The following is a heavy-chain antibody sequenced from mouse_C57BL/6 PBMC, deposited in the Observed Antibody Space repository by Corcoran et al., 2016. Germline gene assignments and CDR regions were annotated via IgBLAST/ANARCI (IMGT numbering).Heavy chain of an antibody. V-gene: IGHV1-26*01. CDR1: GYTFTVYY. CDR2: INPNNGGT. D-gene: IGHD4-1*01. Sequence: EFQLHQSGPALVKPGASVQFSCKAAGYTFTVYYMNWVKQSHGKSIEWSGDINPNNGGTSYNQKFKGKATLTVDKSSSTAYLELRSLTSEYSAVYYCARPGTWFAYWGQGILVTVS. CDR3: ARPGTWFAY. J-gene: IGHJ3*01.